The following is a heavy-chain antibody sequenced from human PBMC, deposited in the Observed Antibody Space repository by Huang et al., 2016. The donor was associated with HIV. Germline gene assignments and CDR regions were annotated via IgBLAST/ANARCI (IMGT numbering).Heavy chain of an antibody. J-gene: IGHJ4*02. CDR2: IGSGGST. Sequence: EVQLLESGGGLVQPGGSLRLSCAASGFTLRSYAMRWVRQAPGKGLEWVATIGSGGSTYYADSVKGRFTISRDNSDNTLYLQMNSLRAEDTAVYYCAKGADIGTDYFEYWGQGTLVTVSS. CDR3: AKGADIGTDYFEY. V-gene: IGHV3-23*01. CDR1: GFTLRSYA. D-gene: IGHD2-15*01.